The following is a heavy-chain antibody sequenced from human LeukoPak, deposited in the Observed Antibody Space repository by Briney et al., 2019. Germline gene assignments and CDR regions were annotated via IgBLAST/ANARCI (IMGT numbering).Heavy chain of an antibody. J-gene: IGHJ4*02. CDR2: IYNNGESI. V-gene: IGHV3-48*03. Sequence: GGSLRLSCAASGFTFSSYEMNWVRQAPGKGLEWLSYIYNNGESIFYADSVKGRFTISRDNAKNSLYPQMSSLRAEDTAVYYCARERVHCGGDCLDYWGQGTLVTVSS. D-gene: IGHD2-21*01. CDR1: GFTFSSYE. CDR3: ARERVHCGGDCLDY.